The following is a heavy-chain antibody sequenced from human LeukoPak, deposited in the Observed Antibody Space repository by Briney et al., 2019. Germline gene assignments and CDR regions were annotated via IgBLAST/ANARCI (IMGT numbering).Heavy chain of an antibody. CDR3: ARDGYSSSWHFFDY. J-gene: IGHJ4*02. CDR2: IYTSGST. V-gene: IGHV4-4*07. D-gene: IGHD6-13*01. CDR1: GGSISSYY. Sequence: SETLSLTCTVSGGSISSYYWSWIRQPAGKGLEWIWRIYTSGSTNYNPSLKSRVTMSVETSKNQFSLKLSSVTAADTAVYYCARDGYSSSWHFFDYWGQGTLVTVSS.